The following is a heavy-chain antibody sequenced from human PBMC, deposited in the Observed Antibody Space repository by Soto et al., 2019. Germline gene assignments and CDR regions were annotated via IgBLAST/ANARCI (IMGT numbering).Heavy chain of an antibody. CDR3: ATVLSAAFDI. Sequence: PGGSLRLSCAVSGITFSDYSINWVRQAPGKGLEWVSGISGGTGTTHYADSVKGRFTISRDNSKNTVYLQMNSLRAEDTALYYCATVLSAAFDIWGQGTRVTVSS. CDR2: ISGGTGTT. V-gene: IGHV3-23*01. CDR1: GITFSDYS. J-gene: IGHJ3*02.